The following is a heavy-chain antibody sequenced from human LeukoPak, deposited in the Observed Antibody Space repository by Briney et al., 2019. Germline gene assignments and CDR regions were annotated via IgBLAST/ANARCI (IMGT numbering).Heavy chain of an antibody. D-gene: IGHD3-22*01. CDR3: ATTVVDYYYSSGYYLDY. CDR2: IYYSGST. J-gene: IGHJ4*02. CDR1: GGSISSYY. Sequence: SETLSLTCTVSGGSISSYYWSWIRQPPGKGLEWVGYIYYSGSTNYNPSLKTRVTISVDTSKNQFSLKLSSVTAADTAVYYCATTVVDYYYSSGYYLDYWGQGTLVTVSS. V-gene: IGHV4-59*01.